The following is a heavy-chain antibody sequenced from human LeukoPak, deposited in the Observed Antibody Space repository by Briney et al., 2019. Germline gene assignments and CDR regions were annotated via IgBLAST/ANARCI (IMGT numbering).Heavy chain of an antibody. CDR2: FDPEDGET. D-gene: IGHD3-16*01. V-gene: IGHV1-24*01. J-gene: IGHJ4*02. Sequence: GASGTVSFTFSVYRLTELSMNWVWQAPGKGKEWIGVFDPEDGETIYSQKFQGRLTMTEHTSTDTAYMELSSLRSEDTAVYYCATFFVITFGFFDYWGQGTLVTVSS. CDR3: ATFFVITFGFFDY. CDR1: VYRLTELS.